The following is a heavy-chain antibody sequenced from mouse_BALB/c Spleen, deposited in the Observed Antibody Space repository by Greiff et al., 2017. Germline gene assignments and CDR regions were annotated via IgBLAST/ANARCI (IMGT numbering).Heavy chain of an antibody. CDR3: ARGIHYYGSLYAMDY. V-gene: IGHV2-6-7*01. CDR1: GFSLTGYG. J-gene: IGHJ4*01. D-gene: IGHD1-2*01. CDR2: IWGDGST. Sequence: QVHVKQSGPGLVAPSQSLSITCTVSGFSLTGYGVNWVRQPPGKGLEWLGMIWGDGSTDYNSALKSRLSISKDNSKSQVFLKMNSLQTDDTARYYCARGIHYYGSLYAMDYWGQGTSVTVSS.